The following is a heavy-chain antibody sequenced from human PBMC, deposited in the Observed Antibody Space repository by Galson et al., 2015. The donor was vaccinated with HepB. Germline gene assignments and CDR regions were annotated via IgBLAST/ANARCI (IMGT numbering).Heavy chain of an antibody. Sequence: SLRLSCAASGFTFSDYYMSWIRQAPGKGLEWVSYISSSSSYTNYADSVKGRFTISRDNAKNSLYLQMNSLRAEDTAVYYCASQAYSYGSLDYWGQGTLVTVSS. D-gene: IGHD5-18*01. CDR3: ASQAYSYGSLDY. CDR1: GFTFSDYY. CDR2: ISSSSSYT. J-gene: IGHJ4*02. V-gene: IGHV3-11*06.